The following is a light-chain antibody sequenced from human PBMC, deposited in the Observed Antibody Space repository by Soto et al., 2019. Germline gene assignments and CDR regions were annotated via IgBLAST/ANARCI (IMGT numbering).Light chain of an antibody. J-gene: IGKJ4*01. CDR2: HTS. Sequence: EIVMTQSQATLSVSPGESATLSCRASQSISGNLAWYQQKPGLAPRLLIYHTSTRATGVPARFSGSGSGTEFSLTISSLQSEDSAVYYCQRYDNWPLTFGGGTKVEIK. V-gene: IGKV3-15*01. CDR1: QSISGN. CDR3: QRYDNWPLT.